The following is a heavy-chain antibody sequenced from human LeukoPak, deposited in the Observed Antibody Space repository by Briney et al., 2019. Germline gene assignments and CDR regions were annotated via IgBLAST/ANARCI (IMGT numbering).Heavy chain of an antibody. V-gene: IGHV1-8*01. CDR3: ARVITMVRGVIKVRWFDT. D-gene: IGHD3-10*01. Sequence: GASVKVSCKASGYTFTNYDINWVRQTTGQGLEWMGWMNPNSDHTGYAQKCQGRVTMTSNTSITTAYMELSSLRSDDTAVYYCARVITMVRGVIKVRWFDTWGQGTLVTVSS. J-gene: IGHJ5*02. CDR2: MNPNSDHT. CDR1: GYTFTNYD.